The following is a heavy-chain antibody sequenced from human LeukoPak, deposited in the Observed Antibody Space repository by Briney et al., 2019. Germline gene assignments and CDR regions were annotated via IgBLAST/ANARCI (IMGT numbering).Heavy chain of an antibody. CDR2: IYYSGST. Sequence: SETLSLTCTVSGGSISSYYWSWIRQPPGKGLEWIGYIYYSGSTNYNPSLKSRVTISVDTSKNRFSLKPSSVTAADTAVYYCARHYDSSGYYLYYFDYWGQGTLVTVSS. CDR3: ARHYDSSGYYLYYFDY. V-gene: IGHV4-59*01. D-gene: IGHD3-22*01. CDR1: GGSISSYY. J-gene: IGHJ4*02.